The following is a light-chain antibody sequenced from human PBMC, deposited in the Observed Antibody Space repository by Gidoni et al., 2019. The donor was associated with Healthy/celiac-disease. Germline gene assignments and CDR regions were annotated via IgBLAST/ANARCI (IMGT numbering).Light chain of an antibody. V-gene: IGLV3-19*01. J-gene: IGLJ2*01. CDR3: NSRDSSGNHRV. Sequence: SSELTQDPAVPVALGQTVRITCQGDRLRSYYANWYLQKRGQAPVLVIYGKNNRPYGTPDRFSGCSSGNTASLTITGAKAEDEADYYCNSRDSSGNHRVFGGGTKLTVL. CDR1: RLRSYY. CDR2: GKN.